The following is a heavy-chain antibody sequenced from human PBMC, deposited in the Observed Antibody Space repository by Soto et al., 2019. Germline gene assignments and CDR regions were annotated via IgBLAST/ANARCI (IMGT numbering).Heavy chain of an antibody. Sequence: SGPTLVNPTETLTLTCTVSGFSLSNARMGVSWNRQPPGKALEWLAHIFSNDEKSYSTSLKSRLTISKDTSKNQVVLTITNKDPVDTATYYCARIQGLGLWLHVVDVWGQGTTVTVSS. J-gene: IGHJ6*02. V-gene: IGHV2-26*01. CDR2: IFSNDEK. D-gene: IGHD5-18*01. CDR1: GFSLSNARMG. CDR3: ARIQGLGLWLHVVDV.